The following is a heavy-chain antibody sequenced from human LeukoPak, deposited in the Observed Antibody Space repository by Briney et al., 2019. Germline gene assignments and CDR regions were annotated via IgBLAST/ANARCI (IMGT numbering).Heavy chain of an antibody. CDR2: IIGSGPYT. J-gene: IGHJ4*02. Sequence: SGGSLRLSCAGSGFSLSTYAMSWVPKAPGMGLESVSAIIGSGPYTYNAHSVKARFPISRDNSKTTLYLQMNSRRAEDPPIVYCAKAESKYPTGGRWLDWGEGTLVAVSS. D-gene: IGHD6-19*01. V-gene: IGHV3-23*01. CDR3: AKAESKYPTGGRWLD. CDR1: GFSLSTYA.